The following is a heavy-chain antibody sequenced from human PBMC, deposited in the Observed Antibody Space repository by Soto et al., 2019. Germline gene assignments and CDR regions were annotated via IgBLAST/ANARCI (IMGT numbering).Heavy chain of an antibody. J-gene: IGHJ5*02. CDR2: IYQSGFT. CDR1: GDSSSISTYS. D-gene: IGHD6-19*01. Sequence: SETLSLTCNMSGDSSSISTYSWSWIRQPPAKDLQWIGFIYQSGFTSYNPSLASRVSISLDRSNNQCPLKLKSVTAADTAVYFCAGMPYTSGLRFDPWGPGTLVTVSS. V-gene: IGHV4-30-2*01. CDR3: AGMPYTSGLRFDP.